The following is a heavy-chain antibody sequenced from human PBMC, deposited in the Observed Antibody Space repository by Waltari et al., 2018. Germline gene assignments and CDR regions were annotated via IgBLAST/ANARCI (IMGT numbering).Heavy chain of an antibody. CDR3: ARDRRADDGDYPYGMDV. J-gene: IGHJ6*02. V-gene: IGHV3-33*01. CDR2: IWYDGSNK. D-gene: IGHD4-17*01. Sequence: QVQLVESGGGVVQPGRSLRLSCAASGFTFSSYGMHWVRQAPGKGLEWVAVIWYDGSNKYYADSVKGRFTISRDNSKNTLYLQMNSLRAEDTAVYYCARDRRADDGDYPYGMDVWGQGTTVTVSS. CDR1: GFTFSSYG.